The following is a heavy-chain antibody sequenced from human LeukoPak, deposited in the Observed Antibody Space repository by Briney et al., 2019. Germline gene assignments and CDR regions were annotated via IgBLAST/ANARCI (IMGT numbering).Heavy chain of an antibody. CDR2: INPNSGGT. CDR3: AIPVVGATKNWFDP. CDR1: GYTFTGYY. J-gene: IGHJ5*02. V-gene: IGHV1-2*06. Sequence: ASVKVSCKASGYTFTGYYMHWVRQAPGRGLEWMGRINPNSGGTNYAQKFQGRVTMTRDTSISTAYMELSRLRSDDTAVYYCAIPVVGATKNWFDPWGQGTLVTVSS. D-gene: IGHD1-26*01.